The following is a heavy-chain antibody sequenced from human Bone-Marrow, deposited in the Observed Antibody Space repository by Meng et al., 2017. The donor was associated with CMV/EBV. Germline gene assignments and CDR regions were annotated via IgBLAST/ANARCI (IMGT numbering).Heavy chain of an antibody. CDR3: AHIAVAGSWLDY. V-gene: IGHV2-5*02. J-gene: IGHJ4*02. CDR2: IYWDDDK. CDR1: GFSLSTSGVG. Sequence: FSGFSLSTSGVGVGWIRQPPGKALEWLAVIYWDDDKRYSPSLESRLTITKDTFKNQVVLTMTNMDPVDTATYYCAHIAVAGSWLDYWGQGTLVTVSS. D-gene: IGHD6-19*01.